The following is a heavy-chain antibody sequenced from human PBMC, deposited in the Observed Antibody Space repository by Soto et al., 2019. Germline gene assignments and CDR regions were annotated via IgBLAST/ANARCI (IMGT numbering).Heavy chain of an antibody. CDR1: GYSFTSYW. Sequence: GESLKISCKGSGYSFTSYWIGWVRQMHGKGLEWMGIIYPGESGTRYSPSFQGQDAISADKSISPAYLQWSSLRGSDTAMYYCARRQPGGMDVWGQGTTVTVSS. V-gene: IGHV5-51*01. J-gene: IGHJ6*02. CDR3: ARRQPGGMDV. CDR2: IYPGESGT. D-gene: IGHD6-13*01.